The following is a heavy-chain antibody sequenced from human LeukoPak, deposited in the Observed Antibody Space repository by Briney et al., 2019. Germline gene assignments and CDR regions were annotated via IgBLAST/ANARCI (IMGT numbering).Heavy chain of an antibody. Sequence: PGGSRRLSCAASGFTFNIFGMHWVRQAPGKGLEWVAVTSDDGSNTYYGDSVKGRFTISRDNSKNTLYLQMNRVRPEDTAVYYCAKEARLSSDYHGMDVWGQGTTVTVSS. CDR2: TSDDGSNT. D-gene: IGHD6-25*01. CDR1: GFTFNIFG. V-gene: IGHV3-30*18. J-gene: IGHJ6*02. CDR3: AKEARLSSDYHGMDV.